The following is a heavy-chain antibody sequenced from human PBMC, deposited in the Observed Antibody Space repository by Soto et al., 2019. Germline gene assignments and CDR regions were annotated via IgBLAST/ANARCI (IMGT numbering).Heavy chain of an antibody. V-gene: IGHV3-11*04. CDR3: ARDGCSGSNCLNWFDP. D-gene: IGHD2-15*01. J-gene: IGHJ5*02. CDR1: GFTFSDYY. Sequence: PGGSLRLSCAASGFTFSDYYMSWIRQAPGKGLEWVSYISSSGSTIYYADSVKGRFTISRDNAKNSLYLQMNSLRAEDTAVYYCARDGCSGSNCLNWFDPWGQGTLVTVSS. CDR2: ISSSGSTI.